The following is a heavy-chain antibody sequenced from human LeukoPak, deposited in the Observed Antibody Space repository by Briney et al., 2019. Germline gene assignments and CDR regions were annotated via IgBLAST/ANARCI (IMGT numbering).Heavy chain of an antibody. CDR1: GGSISSYY. V-gene: IGHV4-59*01. Sequence: KPSETLSLTCTVSGGSISSYYWSWIRQPPGKGLEWIGYNYYSGSTNYNPSLKSRVTISVDTSKNQFSLKLSSVTAADTAVYYCARYRGWTGESHFDYWGQGTLVTVSS. D-gene: IGHD3-10*01. CDR2: NYYSGST. J-gene: IGHJ4*02. CDR3: ARYRGWTGESHFDY.